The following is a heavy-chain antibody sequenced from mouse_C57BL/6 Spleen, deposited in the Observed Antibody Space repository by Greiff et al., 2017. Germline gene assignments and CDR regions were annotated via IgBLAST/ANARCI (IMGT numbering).Heavy chain of an antibody. Sequence: EVQVVESGGGLVQPGGSLKLSCAASGFTFSDYGLAWVRQAPRKGPEWVAFISNLAYSIYYADTVTGRFTISRENAKNTLYLEMSSRRSEDTAMYYCARLYYGNYFDYWGQGTTLTVSS. J-gene: IGHJ2*01. D-gene: IGHD2-1*01. CDR2: ISNLAYSI. CDR3: ARLYYGNYFDY. V-gene: IGHV5-15*01. CDR1: GFTFSDYG.